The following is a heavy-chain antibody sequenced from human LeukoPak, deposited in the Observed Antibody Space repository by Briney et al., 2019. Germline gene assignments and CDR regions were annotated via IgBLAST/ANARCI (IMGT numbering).Heavy chain of an antibody. J-gene: IGHJ4*02. V-gene: IGHV3-74*03. Sequence: GGSLRLSCEPSGFPFSSYWMLWVRQAPGKGLVWVSRISDDETIKTYADFVRSRFTISRDNTKNILNLQMNSLKVEDKATYFCSRSQFDYWGQGVLVTVSP. CDR2: ISDDETIK. CDR3: SRSQFDY. CDR1: GFPFSSYW.